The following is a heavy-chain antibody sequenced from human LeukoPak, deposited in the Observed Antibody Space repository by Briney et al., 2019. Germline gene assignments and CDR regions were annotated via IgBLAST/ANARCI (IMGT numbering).Heavy chain of an antibody. D-gene: IGHD6-13*01. CDR1: GFAFNTHW. CDR3: GAEAGGIDF. Sequence: GGSLRLSCAASGFAFNTHWMHWVRQAPGKGLKWLANINENGGVKQYLASVKGRFTISRDNAKSSVYLQINSLRVEDTAVYFCGAEAGGIDFWGQGTLVSVSS. CDR2: INENGGVK. J-gene: IGHJ4*02. V-gene: IGHV3-7*01.